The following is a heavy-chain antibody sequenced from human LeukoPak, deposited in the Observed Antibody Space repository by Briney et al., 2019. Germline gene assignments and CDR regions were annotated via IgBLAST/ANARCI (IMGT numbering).Heavy chain of an antibody. Sequence: GGSLRLSCAASGFTFRNYGMHCVRQAPGKGLEWVAVIWYDGSNEYYADTVKGQFTISRDNSKNTLYLQMNSLGAEDTAVYYCAKYITTGATRFFDSWGQGTLVTVSS. V-gene: IGHV3-33*03. CDR2: IWYDGSNE. J-gene: IGHJ4*02. D-gene: IGHD4/OR15-4a*01. CDR3: AKYITTGATRFFDS. CDR1: GFTFRNYG.